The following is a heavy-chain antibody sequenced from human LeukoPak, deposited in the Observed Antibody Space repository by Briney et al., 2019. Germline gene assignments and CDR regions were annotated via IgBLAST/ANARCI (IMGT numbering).Heavy chain of an antibody. J-gene: IGHJ4*02. CDR3: ARTTLRARFFDY. D-gene: IGHD2-15*01. CDR1: GGSISTYY. V-gene: IGHV4-59*08. CDR2: IYYTGST. Sequence: SETLSLTCTVSGGSISTYYWSWVRQPPGKGLGWMGYIYYTGSTSYNPPLQSRLTMSLDASKNQFSLELNSVTAADTAVYYCARTTLRARFFDYWGQGILVTVSS.